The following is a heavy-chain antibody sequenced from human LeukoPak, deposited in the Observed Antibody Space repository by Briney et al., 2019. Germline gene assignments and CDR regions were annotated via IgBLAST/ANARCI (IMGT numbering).Heavy chain of an antibody. V-gene: IGHV4-59*01. J-gene: IGHJ6*03. CDR1: GGSISSYY. CDR2: IYYSGGT. D-gene: IGHD3-22*01. CDR3: ARTEGYYDSSGYYGPRYYYYMDV. Sequence: SETLSLTCTVSGGSISSYYWSWIRQPPGKGLEWIGYIYYSGGTNYNPSLKSRVTISVDTSKNQSSLKLSSVTAADTAVYYWARTEGYYDSSGYYGPRYYYYMDVWGKGTTVTVSS.